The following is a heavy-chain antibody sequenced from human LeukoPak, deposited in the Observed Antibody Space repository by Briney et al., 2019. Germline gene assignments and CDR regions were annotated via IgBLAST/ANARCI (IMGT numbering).Heavy chain of an antibody. CDR3: ARLVVVAAAGLEGFDY. CDR2: IYHSGST. Sequence: SETLSLTCTVSGYSISSGYYWGWIRQPPGKGLEWIGSIYHSGSTYYNPSLKSRVTISVDTSKNQFSLKLSSVTAADTAVYYCARLVVVAAAGLEGFDYWGQGTLVIVSS. D-gene: IGHD2-15*01. V-gene: IGHV4-38-2*02. CDR1: GYSISSGYY. J-gene: IGHJ4*02.